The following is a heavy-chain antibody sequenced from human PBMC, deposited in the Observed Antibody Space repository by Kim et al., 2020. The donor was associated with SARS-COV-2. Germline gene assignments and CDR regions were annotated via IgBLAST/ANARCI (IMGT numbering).Heavy chain of an antibody. J-gene: IGHJ4*02. D-gene: IGHD1-1*01. V-gene: IGHV4-34*01. CDR3: ARGLARYGNDY. CDR2: T. Sequence: TNYNPSLRSGRTISVDTSKNKFSLRLISRTAADTAVYYCARGLARYGNDYWGQGTLVTVSS.